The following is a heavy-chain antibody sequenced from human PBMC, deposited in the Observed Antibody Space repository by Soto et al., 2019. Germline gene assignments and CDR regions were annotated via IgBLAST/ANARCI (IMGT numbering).Heavy chain of an antibody. J-gene: IGHJ6*02. CDR3: ARYKGTTIYYYYYYGMDV. V-gene: IGHV1-18*01. CDR1: GYTFTSYG. CDR2: ISAYNGNT. D-gene: IGHD3-3*01. Sequence: ASVKVSCKASGYTFTSYGISWVRQAPGQGLEWMGWISAYNGNTNYAQKLQGRVTMTTDTSTSTAYMELRSLRSDDTAVYYCARYKGTTIYYYYYYGMDVWGQGTTVTVSS.